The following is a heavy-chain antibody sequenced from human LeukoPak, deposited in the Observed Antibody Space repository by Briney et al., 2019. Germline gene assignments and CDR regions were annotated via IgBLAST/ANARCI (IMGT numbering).Heavy chain of an antibody. D-gene: IGHD6-13*01. J-gene: IGHJ4*02. V-gene: IGHV3-66*01. CDR1: GFTVSSNY. CDR3: ASEGDSSSSLDY. CDR2: IYSGGST. Sequence: GGSLRLSCAASGFTVSSNYMSWVRQAPGKGLEWVSVIYSGGSTYYADSVEGRFTISRDNSKNTLCLQMNSLRAEDTAVYYCASEGDSSSSLDYWGQGTLVTVSS.